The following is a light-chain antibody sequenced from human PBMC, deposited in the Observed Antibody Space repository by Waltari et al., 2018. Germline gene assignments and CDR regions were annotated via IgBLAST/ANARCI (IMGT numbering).Light chain of an antibody. CDR3: SSYTTSSTLD. Sequence: QSALTQPASVSGSPGQSITISCTGTSLDVDGYNYVSWYQQHPGRAPKLIIYDVSLRPSGVSNRFSGSKSGNTASLTISGLQGEDEGDYYCSSYTTSSTLDFGTGTEVTVL. CDR1: SLDVDGYNY. J-gene: IGLJ1*01. CDR2: DVS. V-gene: IGLV2-14*03.